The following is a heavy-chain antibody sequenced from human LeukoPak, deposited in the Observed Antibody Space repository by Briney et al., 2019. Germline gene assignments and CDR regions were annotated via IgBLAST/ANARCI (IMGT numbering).Heavy chain of an antibody. CDR1: GGSISSGDYY. V-gene: IGHV4-30-4*01. D-gene: IGHD2-2*02. Sequence: SETLSLTCTVSGGSISSGDYYWSWIRQPPGKGLEWIGYIYYSGSTYYNPSLKSRVTISVDTSKNQFSLKLSSVTAADTAVYYCAREQVYCSSTSCYNYYYYGMDVWGQGTTVTVSS. CDR2: IYYSGST. CDR3: AREQVYCSSTSCYNYYYYGMDV. J-gene: IGHJ6*02.